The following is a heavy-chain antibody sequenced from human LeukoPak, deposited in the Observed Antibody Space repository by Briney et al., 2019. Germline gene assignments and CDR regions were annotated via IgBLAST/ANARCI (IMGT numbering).Heavy chain of an antibody. Sequence: GGSLRLSCAASGFNFSTYWMTWVRQVPGKVLEWVANIKEDGSEIYYVDAVKGRFSISRDNAKTSLYLQMNNLSVADTAVYYCVTDQTGRHPYFFDYWGQGTLVTVSS. V-gene: IGHV3-7*01. CDR3: VTDQTGRHPYFFDY. J-gene: IGHJ4*02. CDR1: GFNFSTYW. CDR2: IKEDGSEI. D-gene: IGHD3-10*01.